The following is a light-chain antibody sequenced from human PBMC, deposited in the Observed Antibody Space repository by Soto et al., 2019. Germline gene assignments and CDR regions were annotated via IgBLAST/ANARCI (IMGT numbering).Light chain of an antibody. CDR3: QQYDNLPLA. Sequence: IQITKSSYSLSASVGDRGTVTCQSSQDIRNHLNWYQHKPGKAPNLLISDSSSLERGVPSRFSGSGSGTDFTFTIRSLQPEDIATYYCQQYDNLPLAFGQGTKVDIK. J-gene: IGKJ2*01. CDR2: DSS. CDR1: QDIRNH. V-gene: IGKV1-33*01.